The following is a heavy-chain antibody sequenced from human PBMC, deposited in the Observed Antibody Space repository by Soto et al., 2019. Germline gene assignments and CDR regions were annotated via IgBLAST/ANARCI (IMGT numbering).Heavy chain of an antibody. CDR3: ARHDWARFYGMDV. D-gene: IGHD2-21*01. V-gene: IGHV4-39*01. CDR1: GSSIITSYY. Sequence: TLSLTCSVSGSSIITSYYWGWIRQSPEKGLEWIGSAYYSGSTYYNPSLKSRVTIFVDTSKSQFSLMLGSVTAADTAVYYCARHDWARFYGMDVWGQGTTVTVSS. J-gene: IGHJ6*02. CDR2: AYYSGST.